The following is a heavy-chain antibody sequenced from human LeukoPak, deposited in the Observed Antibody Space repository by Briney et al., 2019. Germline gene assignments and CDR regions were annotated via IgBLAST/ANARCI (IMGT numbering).Heavy chain of an antibody. D-gene: IGHD6-13*01. CDR1: GYTFTSYD. J-gene: IGHJ6*04. CDR3: ARRGPYSSSWYSLDV. V-gene: IGHV1-18*01. Sequence: ASVKVSCKASGYTFTSYDISWVRQAPGQGLEWMGWISPYNGNTNYAQILQGTVTMATDTSTSTAYMELRSLRSDDTAVYYCARRGPYSSSWYSLDVWGKGTTVTISS. CDR2: ISPYNGNT.